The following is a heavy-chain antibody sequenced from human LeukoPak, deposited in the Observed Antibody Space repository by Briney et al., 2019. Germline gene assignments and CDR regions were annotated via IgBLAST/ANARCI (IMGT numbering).Heavy chain of an antibody. CDR3: AREGYYDSSGYNWYFDL. CDR1: GGSFSGYY. CDR2: INHSGST. J-gene: IGHJ2*01. D-gene: IGHD3-22*01. V-gene: IGHV4-34*01. Sequence: SETLSLTCAVYGGSFSGYYWSWIRQPPGKGLEWIGEINHSGSTNYNPSLKSRVTISVDTSKNQFSLKLSSVTATDTAVYYCAREGYYDSSGYNWYFDLWGRGTLVTVSS.